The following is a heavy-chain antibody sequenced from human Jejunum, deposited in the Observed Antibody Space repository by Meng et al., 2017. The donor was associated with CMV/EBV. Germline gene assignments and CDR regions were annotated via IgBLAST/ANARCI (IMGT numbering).Heavy chain of an antibody. CDR3: ARGFLNCYQPFDY. V-gene: IGHV1-69*12. J-gene: IGHJ4*02. CDR1: GGCVNNYA. CDR2: IIAIFKTP. D-gene: IGHD2-2*01. Sequence: HVQLLEVAAEVKEPGSSMKFSYKSSGGCVNNYAFNWVRQAPGQGRELMGGIIAIFKTPNYAQKFHGRLTITADDSTGTSYMELTSLTSEDTAVYYCARGFLNCYQPFDYWGQGTLVTVSS.